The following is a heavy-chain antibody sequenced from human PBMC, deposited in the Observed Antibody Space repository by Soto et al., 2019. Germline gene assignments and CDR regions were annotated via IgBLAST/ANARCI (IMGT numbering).Heavy chain of an antibody. Sequence: GGSLRLSCAASGFTFSSYAMHWVRQAPGKGLEWVAVISYDGSNKYYADSVKGRFTISRDNSKNTLYLQMNSLRAEDTAVYYCARDLRIAADIYYYGMDVWGQGTTVTVSS. V-gene: IGHV3-30-3*01. CDR2: ISYDGSNK. D-gene: IGHD6-13*01. CDR3: ARDLRIAADIYYYGMDV. CDR1: GFTFSSYA. J-gene: IGHJ6*02.